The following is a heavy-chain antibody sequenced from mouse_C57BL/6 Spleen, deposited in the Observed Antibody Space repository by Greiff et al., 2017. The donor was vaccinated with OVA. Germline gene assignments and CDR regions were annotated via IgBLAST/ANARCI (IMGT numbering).Heavy chain of an antibody. CDR1: GYAFSSYW. J-gene: IGHJ2*01. Sequence: QVQLQQSGAELVKPGASVKISCKASGYAFSSYWMNWVKQRPGKGLEWIGQIYPGDGDTNYNGKFKGKATLTADKSSSTAYMQLSSLTSEDSAVYFCARGGDYSNDDFDYWGQGTTLTVSS. CDR3: ARGGDYSNDDFDY. D-gene: IGHD2-12*01. CDR2: IYPGDGDT. V-gene: IGHV1-80*01.